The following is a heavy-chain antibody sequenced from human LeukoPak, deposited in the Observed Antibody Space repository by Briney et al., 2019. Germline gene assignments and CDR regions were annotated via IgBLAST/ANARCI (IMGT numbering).Heavy chain of an antibody. Sequence: GRSLRLSCAASGFTFSSYAMHWVRQAPGKGLEWVAFIQYDGHDYYYADSVRGRFTISRDNSKNILSLQMNSLRAEDTAVYYCAREMTTPDDAFDIWGQGTMVTVSS. CDR3: AREMTTPDDAFDI. J-gene: IGHJ3*02. CDR1: GFTFSSYA. V-gene: IGHV3-30*04. D-gene: IGHD4-11*01. CDR2: IQYDGHDY.